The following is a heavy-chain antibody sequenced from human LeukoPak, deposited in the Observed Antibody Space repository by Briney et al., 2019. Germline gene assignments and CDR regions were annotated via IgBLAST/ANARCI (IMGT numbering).Heavy chain of an antibody. CDR2: IYHSGST. CDR3: ARDSGNYVVDY. D-gene: IGHD3-10*01. Sequence: GSLRLSCAASGFTFSSYWMSWVRQAPGKGLEWIGSIYHSGSTYYNPSLKSRVTISVDTSKNQFSLKLSSVTAADTAVYYCARDSGNYVVDYWGQGTLVTVSS. CDR1: GFTFSSYW. J-gene: IGHJ4*02. V-gene: IGHV4-38-2*02.